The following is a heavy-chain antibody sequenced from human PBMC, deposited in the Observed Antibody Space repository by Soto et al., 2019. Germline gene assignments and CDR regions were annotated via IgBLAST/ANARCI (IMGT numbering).Heavy chain of an antibody. CDR1: GESFGGYY. Sequence: PSETLSLTCAVYGESFGGYYWNWIRQPPGKGLEWIGEINHSGTTNYNPSLKSRFTISRDNAKNSLYLQMNSLRAEDTAVYYCARGPIVVVPAALDYWGQGTLVTGSS. J-gene: IGHJ4*02. V-gene: IGHV4-34*01. CDR2: INHSGTT. CDR3: ARGPIVVVPAALDY. D-gene: IGHD2-2*01.